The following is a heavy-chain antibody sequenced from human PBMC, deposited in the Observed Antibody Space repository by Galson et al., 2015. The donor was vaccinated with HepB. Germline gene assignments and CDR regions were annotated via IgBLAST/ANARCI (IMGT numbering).Heavy chain of an antibody. V-gene: IGHV5-51*01. Sequence: QSGAEVKKPGESLKISCWGSGYTFTTYWIGWVRQMPGKGLEWMGIIYPGDSDARYSPSFQGLVTISVHQSINTAYLQLNSLRASDTAIYYCARHHPNSGSYYGAFDIWGQGTMVTVSS. J-gene: IGHJ3*02. CDR1: GYTFTTYW. D-gene: IGHD1-26*01. CDR2: IYPGDSDA. CDR3: ARHHPNSGSYYGAFDI.